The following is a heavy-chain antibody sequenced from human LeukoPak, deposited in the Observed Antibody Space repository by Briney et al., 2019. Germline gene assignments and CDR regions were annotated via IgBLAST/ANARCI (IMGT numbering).Heavy chain of an antibody. Sequence: GGSLRLSCAASGFTFSSYSMNWVRQAPGKGLEWVSSISSSSLYIYYADSVRGRFTISRDNSKNTLYLQMNSLRVEDTAVYYCAKDFLKSITLIRGVRSWVGYFDSWGQGTLVTVSS. CDR3: AKDFLKSITLIRGVRSWVGYFDS. D-gene: IGHD3-10*01. J-gene: IGHJ4*02. CDR2: ISSSSLYI. V-gene: IGHV3-21*01. CDR1: GFTFSSYS.